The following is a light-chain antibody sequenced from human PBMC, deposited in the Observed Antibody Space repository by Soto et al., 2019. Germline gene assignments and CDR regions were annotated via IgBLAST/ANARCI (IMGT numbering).Light chain of an antibody. CDR1: QLISTY. J-gene: IGKJ4*01. Sequence: DMQMTQSPSSLSASVGDRVAITCRASQLISTYLNWYQLKPGKAPKLLIYGASSLQTGVPSRFSGSGSGTDFTLTISSLQPEDFATYYCQQSYNTPLTFGGGTYVEIK. CDR2: GAS. CDR3: QQSYNTPLT. V-gene: IGKV1-39*01.